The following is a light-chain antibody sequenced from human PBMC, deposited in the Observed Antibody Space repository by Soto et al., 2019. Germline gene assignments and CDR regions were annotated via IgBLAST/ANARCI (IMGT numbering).Light chain of an antibody. Sequence: RLTQSPSSLSASVGDTVTISCRASQDISTYLAWYQQKPGKAPTLLIFGASSLHNGVPPRFAGSGSGSEFTLTINRLQHDDFATYFCQHYTLYSAPFGQGTRV. CDR1: QDISTY. CDR2: GAS. CDR3: QHYTLYSAP. V-gene: IGKV1-5*01. J-gene: IGKJ5*01.